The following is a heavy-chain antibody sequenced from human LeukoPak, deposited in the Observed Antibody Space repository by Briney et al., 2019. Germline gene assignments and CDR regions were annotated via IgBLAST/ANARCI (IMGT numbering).Heavy chain of an antibody. J-gene: IGHJ5*02. CDR3: ARQDYYDSSGQNWFDP. Sequence: SETLSLTCAVYGGSFSGHFWSWIRQPPGKGLEWIGEISHGGSTNYNPSFKSRVTISVDTSKNQYSLKLSSVTAADTAVYYCARQDYYDSSGQNWFDPWGQGTLVTVSS. D-gene: IGHD3-22*01. V-gene: IGHV4-34*01. CDR1: GGSFSGHF. CDR2: ISHGGST.